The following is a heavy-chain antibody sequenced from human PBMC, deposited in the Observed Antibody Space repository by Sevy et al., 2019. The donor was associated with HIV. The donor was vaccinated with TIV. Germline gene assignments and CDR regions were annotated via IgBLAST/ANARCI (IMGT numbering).Heavy chain of an antibody. CDR1: GGSISSYY. D-gene: IGHD1-26*01. CDR2: IYTSGST. J-gene: IGHJ4*02. V-gene: IGHV4-4*07. Sequence: SETLSLTCTVSGGSISSYYWSWIRQPAGKGLEWIGRIYTSGSTNYNPSLKSPVTMSVDTSKNQFSLKLSSVTAADTAVYYCALWNVGRGSYDYWGQGTLVTVSS. CDR3: ALWNVGRGSYDY.